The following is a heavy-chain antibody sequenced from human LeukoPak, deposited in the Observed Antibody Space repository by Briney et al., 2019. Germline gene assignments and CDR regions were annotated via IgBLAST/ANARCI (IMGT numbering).Heavy chain of an antibody. CDR1: GYTFTGYY. Sequence: ASVKVSCKASGYTFTGYYMHWVRQAPGQGLEWMGWINPNSGGTNYAQKFQGRGTMTRDTSISTAYMELSRLRSDDTAVYYCTRYSSSWYRYYYYYGMDVWRQGTTVSVSS. CDR2: INPNSGGT. J-gene: IGHJ6*02. CDR3: TRYSSSWYRYYYYYGMDV. V-gene: IGHV1-2*02. D-gene: IGHD6-13*01.